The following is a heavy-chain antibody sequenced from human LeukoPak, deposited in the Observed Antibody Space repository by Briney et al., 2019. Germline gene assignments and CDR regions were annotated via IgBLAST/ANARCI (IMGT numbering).Heavy chain of an antibody. V-gene: IGHV5-51*01. CDR2: IYPGDSDT. CDR3: ARLSYCSGGSCYSDFDY. CDR1: GYSFTSYW. Sequence: GESLKISCKGSGYSFTSYWIGWVRQMPGKGLEWMGIIYPGDSDTRYSPSFQGQVTISADKSISTAYLQWSSLKASDTAMYYCARLSYCSGGSCYSDFDYWGQGTLVTVSS. D-gene: IGHD2-15*01. J-gene: IGHJ4*02.